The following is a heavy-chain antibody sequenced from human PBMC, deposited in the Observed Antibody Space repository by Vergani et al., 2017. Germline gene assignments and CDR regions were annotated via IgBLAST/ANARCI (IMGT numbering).Heavy chain of an antibody. V-gene: IGHV4-30-2*01. CDR1: GGSISSGGYS. CDR3: ARGAMALVQVDY. Sequence: QVQLQQWGAGLLKPSETLSLTCAVSGGSISSGGYSWSWIRQPPGKGLEWIGYIYHSGSTYYNPSLKSRVTISVDRSKNQFSLKLSSVTAADTAVYYCARGAMALVQVDYWGQGTLVTVSS. D-gene: IGHD6-13*01. J-gene: IGHJ4*02. CDR2: IYHSGST.